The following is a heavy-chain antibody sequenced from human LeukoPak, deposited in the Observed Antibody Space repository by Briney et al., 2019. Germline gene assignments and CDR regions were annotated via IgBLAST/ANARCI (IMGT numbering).Heavy chain of an antibody. D-gene: IGHD1-7*01. CDR2: IYNSGST. CDR3: ARQAYNSNLGWFDP. CDR1: GGSISSSTYY. V-gene: IGHV4-39*01. J-gene: IGHJ5*02. Sequence: PSETLSLTCSVSGGSISSSTYYWGWIRQPPGKGLEWIGNIYNSGSTYYNPSLKSRVTISVDTSKNQFSLKLSSVTAADTAVYYCARQAYNSNLGWFDPWGRGTLVTVSS.